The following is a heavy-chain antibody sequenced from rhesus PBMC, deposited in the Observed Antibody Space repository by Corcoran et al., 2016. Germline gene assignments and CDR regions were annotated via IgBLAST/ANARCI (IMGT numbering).Heavy chain of an antibody. J-gene: IGHJ4*01. CDR2: ITYSGST. Sequence: QVQLQESGPGLVKPSETLSLTCAVSGGSINSAYYYWSGIRQPPGKGLGWCGYITYSGSTSYTPSLKSRVSFSRDTSKNQFSLKLSSVTAADTAVYYCARDKRFLEWLLRFDYWGQGVLVTVSS. CDR3: ARDKRFLEWLLRFDY. D-gene: IGHD3-3*01. CDR1: GGSINSAYYY. V-gene: IGHV4-122*02.